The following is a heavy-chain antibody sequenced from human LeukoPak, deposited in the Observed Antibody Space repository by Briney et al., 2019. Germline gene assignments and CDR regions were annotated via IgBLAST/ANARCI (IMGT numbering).Heavy chain of an antibody. V-gene: IGHV4-34*01. Sequence: SETLSLTCAVYGGSFSGYYWSWIRQPPGKGLEWIGEINHSGSTNYNPSLKSRVTISVDTSKNQFSLKLSSVTAADTAVYYCARLPAAEYNIDYWGQGTLVTVAS. CDR2: INHSGST. D-gene: IGHD2-2*01. CDR3: ARLPAAEYNIDY. CDR1: GGSFSGYY. J-gene: IGHJ4*02.